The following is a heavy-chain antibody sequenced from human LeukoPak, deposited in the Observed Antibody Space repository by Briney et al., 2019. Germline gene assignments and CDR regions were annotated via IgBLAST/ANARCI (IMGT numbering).Heavy chain of an antibody. V-gene: IGHV3-9*01. CDR3: AKDMGSGATPDGMDV. CDR2: IGWNSSSI. J-gene: IGHJ6*02. CDR1: GFTFGDYA. Sequence: GRSLRLSCAASGFTFGDYAMHWVRQAPGEGLEWVSGIGWNSSSIGYADSVKGRFTISRDNAKNTLYLQMNSLRAEDTALYYCAKDMGSGATPDGMDVWGQGTTVTVSS. D-gene: IGHD2-15*01.